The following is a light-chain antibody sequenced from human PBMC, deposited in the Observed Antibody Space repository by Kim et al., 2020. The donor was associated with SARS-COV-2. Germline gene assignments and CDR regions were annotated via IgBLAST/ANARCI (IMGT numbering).Light chain of an antibody. CDR2: CAS. CDR3: QQYGSSPRT. Sequence: SPGERAPLSCRASQSVSSCYLAWYQQNPGQAPRLLIYCASSRATGIPDRFSGSGSGTDFTLTISRLEPEDFAVYYCQQYGSSPRTFGQGTKVDIK. V-gene: IGKV3-20*01. J-gene: IGKJ1*01. CDR1: QSVSSCY.